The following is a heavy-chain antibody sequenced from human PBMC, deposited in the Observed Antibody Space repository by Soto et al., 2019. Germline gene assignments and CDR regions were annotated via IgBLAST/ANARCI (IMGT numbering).Heavy chain of an antibody. CDR3: AKRLGTLVREVSLTMDV. CDR1: GFIFSNYP. J-gene: IGHJ6*03. V-gene: IGHV3-23*01. CDR2: ISGSGGNT. D-gene: IGHD3-10*01. Sequence: GGSLRLSCAASGFIFSNYPMSWVRQAPGKGLEWVSAISGSGGNTYYADSVKGRFTISRDNSKNTLYLQMNSLRVEDTAVFYCAKRLGTLVREVSLTMDVWGKGTTVTVSS.